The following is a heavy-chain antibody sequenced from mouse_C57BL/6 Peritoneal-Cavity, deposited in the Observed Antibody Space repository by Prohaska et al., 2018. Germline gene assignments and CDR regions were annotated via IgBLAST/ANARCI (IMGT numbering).Heavy chain of an antibody. CDR3: QRIFPGGFDY. Sequence: VQLQQTGAELVKPGASVNVSCKEYGYNFTRYWMHCVKQRDGQGLEWMGRIHPTDNDTNDNQKGKGKATVSVDKSSSTADMQLSSLTSEVCAGYYGQRIFPGGFDYWGLGTTLPVYS. CDR1: GYNFTRYW. J-gene: IGHJ2*01. D-gene: IGHD4-1*01. V-gene: IGHV1-74*01. CDR2: IHPTDNDT.